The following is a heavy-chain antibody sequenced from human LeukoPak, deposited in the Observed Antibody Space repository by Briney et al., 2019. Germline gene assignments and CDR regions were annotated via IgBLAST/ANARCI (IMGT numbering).Heavy chain of an antibody. V-gene: IGHV4-34*01. CDR3: ARNTGSGLFILP. J-gene: IGHJ4*02. Sequence: SETLSLTCAVYGGSFSGNYWSWIRHPPGKGLEWIGSIYYSGNTYYNASLKSQVSMSIDTSKNQFSLRLTSVTAAHTAVYYCARNTGSGLFILPGGQGTLVTVSS. CDR2: IYYSGNT. D-gene: IGHD3/OR15-3a*01. CDR1: GGSFSGNY.